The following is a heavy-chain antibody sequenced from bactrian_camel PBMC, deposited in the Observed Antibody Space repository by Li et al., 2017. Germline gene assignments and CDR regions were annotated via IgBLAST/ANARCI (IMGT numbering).Heavy chain of an antibody. D-gene: IGHD6*01. CDR2: IFRDGDT. Sequence: HVQLVESGGGSVQAGGSLTLSCAASGYLASINCMGWFRQAPGQEREGVATIFRDGDTYYADSVKGRFTISQDNTRNTVSLQMNNLKPEDTAMYYCAAGFRAYGVNWCYHFENYNYWGQGTQVTVS. CDR3: AAGFRAYGVNWCYHFENYNY. V-gene: IGHV3S53*01. J-gene: IGHJ4*01. CDR1: GYLASINC.